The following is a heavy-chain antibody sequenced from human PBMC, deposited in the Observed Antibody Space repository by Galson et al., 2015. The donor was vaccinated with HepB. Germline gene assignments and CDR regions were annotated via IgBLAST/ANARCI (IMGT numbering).Heavy chain of an antibody. V-gene: IGHV1-69*10. CDR3: ARDRSTMVQGVDAFDI. J-gene: IGHJ3*02. CDR2: IIPILGIA. Sequence: SVKVSCKASGGTFSSYAISWVRQAPGQGLEWLGGIIPILGIANYAQKFQGRVTITADKSTSTAYRELSSLRSEDTAVYYWARDRSTMVQGVDAFDIWGQGTMVTVSS. CDR1: GGTFSSYA. D-gene: IGHD3-10*01.